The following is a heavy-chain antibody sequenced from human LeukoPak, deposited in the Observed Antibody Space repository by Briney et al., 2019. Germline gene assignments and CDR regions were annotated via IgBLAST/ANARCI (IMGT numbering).Heavy chain of an antibody. CDR2: TYYSGST. CDR3: ARSWTRYTPDY. J-gene: IGHJ4*02. V-gene: IGHV4-61*08. Sequence: PSETLSLTCTVSGGSISRGGDYWTWIRPHPGKGLEWIGNTYYSGSTNYNPSLKSRVTISVDTSKNQFSLKLSSVTAADTAVYYCARSWTRYTPDYWGQGTLVTVSS. CDR1: GGSISRGGDY. D-gene: IGHD6-13*01.